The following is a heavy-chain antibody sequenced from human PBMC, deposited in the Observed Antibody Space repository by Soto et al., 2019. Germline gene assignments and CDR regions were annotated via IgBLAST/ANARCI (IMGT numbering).Heavy chain of an antibody. CDR2: IIPIFGTA. Sequence: SVKVSCKASGGTFSSYAISWVRQAPGQGLEWMGGIIPIFGTANYAQKFQGRVTITADKSTSTAYMELSSLRSEDTAVYYCAAFATYYYDSSGYPFDYWGQGSLVTVSS. V-gene: IGHV1-69*06. D-gene: IGHD3-22*01. CDR3: AAFATYYYDSSGYPFDY. J-gene: IGHJ4*02. CDR1: GGTFSSYA.